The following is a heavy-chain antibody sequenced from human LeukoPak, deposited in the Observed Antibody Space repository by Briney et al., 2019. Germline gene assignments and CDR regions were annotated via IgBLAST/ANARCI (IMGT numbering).Heavy chain of an antibody. CDR3: ARVGYCSGGSCSLTAFDI. J-gene: IGHJ3*02. CDR2: ISSSSSTI. V-gene: IGHV3-48*01. D-gene: IGHD2-15*01. CDR1: GFTFSSYW. Sequence: GGSLRLSCAASGFTFSSYWMNWVRQAPGKGLEWVSYISSSSSTIYYADSVKGRFTISRDNAKNSLYLQMNSLRAEDTAVYYCARVGYCSGGSCSLTAFDIWGQGTMVTVSS.